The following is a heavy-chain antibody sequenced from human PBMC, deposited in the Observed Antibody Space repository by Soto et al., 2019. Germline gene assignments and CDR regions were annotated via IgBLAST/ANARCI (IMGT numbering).Heavy chain of an antibody. V-gene: IGHV5-51*01. CDR1: GYSLTSYW. CDR2: IYPGDSDP. Sequence: PGESLKIFCKRSGYSLTSYWLGWVRPRAGKRLEWMGIIYPGDSDPRYSPSFQGHITISADKSISTAYLQWSSLKASDTAMYYCAIMKTYGDYASYYYGMDVWGQGTTVTVSS. D-gene: IGHD4-17*01. CDR3: AIMKTYGDYASYYYGMDV. J-gene: IGHJ6*02.